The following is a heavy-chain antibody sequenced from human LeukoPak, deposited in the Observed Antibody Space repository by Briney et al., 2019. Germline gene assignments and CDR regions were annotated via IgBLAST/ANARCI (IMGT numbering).Heavy chain of an antibody. CDR2: ISGSGGST. V-gene: IGHV3-23*01. CDR3: ATRSNLYGGNSFYYGMDV. J-gene: IGHJ6*02. CDR1: GFTFSSYA. Sequence: GGSLRLSCAASGFTFSSYAMSWVRQAPGKGLEWVSAISGSGGSTYYADSVKGRFTISRDNSKNTLYLQMNSLRAEDTGVYYCATRSNLYGGNSFYYGMDVWGQGTTVTVSS. D-gene: IGHD4-23*01.